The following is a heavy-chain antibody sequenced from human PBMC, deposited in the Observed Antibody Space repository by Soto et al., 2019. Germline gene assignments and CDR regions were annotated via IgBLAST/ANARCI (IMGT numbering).Heavy chain of an antibody. V-gene: IGHV4-59*01. CDR2: IYYSGTH. CDR1: GGSISSYY. CDR3: ARDPSATRGWMPNNNWFDP. D-gene: IGHD5-12*01. Sequence: SETLSLTCTVSGGSISSYYWSWVRQPPGKGLEWIGYIYYSGTHNYNPSLKSRLTISVDTSKNQFPLKLNSVTAADTAVYYCARDPSATRGWMPNNNWFDPWGQGTLVTVSS. J-gene: IGHJ5*02.